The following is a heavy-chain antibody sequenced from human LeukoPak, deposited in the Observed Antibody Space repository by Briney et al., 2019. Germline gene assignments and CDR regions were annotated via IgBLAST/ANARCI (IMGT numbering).Heavy chain of an antibody. CDR3: ARLQHGSDY. CDR1: GGSFSGYY. CDR2: INHSGST. V-gene: IGHV4-34*01. J-gene: IGHJ4*02. D-gene: IGHD1-1*01. Sequence: SETLSLTCAVYGGSFSGYYWSWIRQPPGKGLEWIGEINHSGSTNYNPSLKSRVTISVDTSKSQFSLKLSSVAAADTAVYYCARLQHGSDYWGQGTLVTVSS.